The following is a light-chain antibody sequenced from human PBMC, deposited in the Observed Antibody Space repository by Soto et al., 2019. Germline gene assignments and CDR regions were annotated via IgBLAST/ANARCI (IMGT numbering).Light chain of an antibody. CDR2: EVS. CDR3: SSYTSSSTRV. Sequence: QSALTQPASVSVSPGQSITISCTGTSSDVGRYNYVSWYQQHPGKAPKLMIYEVSNRPSGVSNRFSGSKSGNTASLTISGLQAEDEADYYCSSYTSSSTRVFGGGTKLTVL. J-gene: IGLJ3*02. V-gene: IGLV2-14*01. CDR1: SSDVGRYNY.